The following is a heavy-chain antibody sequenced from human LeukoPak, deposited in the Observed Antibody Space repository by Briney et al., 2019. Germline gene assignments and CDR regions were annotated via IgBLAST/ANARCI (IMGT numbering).Heavy chain of an antibody. CDR1: GGSISSGGYY. J-gene: IGHJ4*02. CDR2: IYHSGST. D-gene: IGHD1-26*01. V-gene: IGHV4-30-2*01. Sequence: SETRSLTCTVSGGSISSGGYYWSWIRQPPGKGLEWIGYIYHSGSTYYNPSLKSRVTISVDRSKNQFSLKLSSVTAADTAVYYCAREIAGASDWGQGTLVTVSS. CDR3: AREIAGASD.